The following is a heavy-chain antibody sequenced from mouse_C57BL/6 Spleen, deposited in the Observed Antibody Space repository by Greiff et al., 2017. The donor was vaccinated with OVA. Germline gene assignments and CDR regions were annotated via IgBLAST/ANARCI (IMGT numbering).Heavy chain of an antibody. CDR1: GYAFSSSW. J-gene: IGHJ4*01. D-gene: IGHD1-1*02. V-gene: IGHV1-82*01. CDR2: IYPGDGDT. Sequence: VKLQESGPELVKPGASVKISCKASGYAFSSSWMNWVKQRPGKGLEWIGRIYPGDGDTNYNGKFKGKATLTADKSSSTAYMQLSSLTSEDSAVYFCARSAYGGNAMDYWGQGTSVTVSS. CDR3: ARSAYGGNAMDY.